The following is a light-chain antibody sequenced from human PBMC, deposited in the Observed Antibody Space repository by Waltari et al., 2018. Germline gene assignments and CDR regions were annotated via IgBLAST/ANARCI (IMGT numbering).Light chain of an antibody. CDR3: ATWDDSLDGPV. CDR2: SSH. CDR1: RSNIGSNP. J-gene: IGLJ3*02. V-gene: IGLV1-44*01. Sequence: QSVLTQPPSASGTPGPRVNISCSGGRSNIGSNPVVWYRQVPGTAPKLLLHSSHQRPSGVPDRFSGSKSGTSASLDISGLQAEDEVDYFCATWDDSLDGPVFGGGTKLTVL.